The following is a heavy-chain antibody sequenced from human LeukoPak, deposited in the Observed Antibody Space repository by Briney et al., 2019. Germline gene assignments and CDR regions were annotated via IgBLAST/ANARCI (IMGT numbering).Heavy chain of an antibody. J-gene: IGHJ4*02. Sequence: SETLSLTCTVSGGSISSSSYYWSWIRQPPGKGLEWIGYIYYSGSTNYNPSLKSRVTISVDTSKNQFSLKLSSVTAADTAVYYCARGDATDYWGQGTLVTVSS. CDR2: IYYSGST. CDR3: ARGDATDY. CDR1: GGSISSSSYY. V-gene: IGHV4-61*05. D-gene: IGHD5-24*01.